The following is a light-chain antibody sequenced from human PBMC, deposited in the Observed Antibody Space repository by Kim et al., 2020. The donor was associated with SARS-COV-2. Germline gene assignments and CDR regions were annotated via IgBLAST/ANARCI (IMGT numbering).Light chain of an antibody. CDR1: QSVKNN. CDR2: SAS. V-gene: IGKV3-15*01. Sequence: IVMTQSPATLSVSPGERVTLSCRASQSVKNNLAWYQQRPGQAPRLLIYSASTRATDVSARFSGSGSGTEFTLTIRSLQSEDLAVYYCQQYNDWPLLTFGGGTKMDIK. CDR3: QQYNDWPLLT. J-gene: IGKJ4*01.